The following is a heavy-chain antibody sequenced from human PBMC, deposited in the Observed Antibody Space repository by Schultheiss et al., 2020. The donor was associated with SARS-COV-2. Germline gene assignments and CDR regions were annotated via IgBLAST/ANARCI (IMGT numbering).Heavy chain of an antibody. D-gene: IGHD3-10*01. V-gene: IGHV3-66*01. Sequence: GGSLRLSCAASGFTFDDYAMHWVRQAPGKGLEWVSVIYSGGSTYYADSVKGRFTISRDNSKNTLYLQMNSLRAEDTAVYYCARGRDLLWFGELSYYFDYWGQGTLVTVSS. CDR3: ARGRDLLWFGELSYYFDY. CDR2: IYSGGST. CDR1: GFTFDDYA. J-gene: IGHJ4*02.